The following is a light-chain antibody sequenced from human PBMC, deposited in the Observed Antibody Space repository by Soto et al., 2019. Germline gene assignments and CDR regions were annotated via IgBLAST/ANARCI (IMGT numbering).Light chain of an antibody. CDR2: GAS. Sequence: EIVLTQSPGTLSLSPGERATLSCRASQSVSSSYLAWYQQKPGQAPRLLIYGASSRATGIPDRFSGSGSGTDFPLTMSRLEPEDFAVYYCQQNGISPLFGQGTRLQIK. CDR1: QSVSSSY. J-gene: IGKJ5*01. V-gene: IGKV3-20*01. CDR3: QQNGISPL.